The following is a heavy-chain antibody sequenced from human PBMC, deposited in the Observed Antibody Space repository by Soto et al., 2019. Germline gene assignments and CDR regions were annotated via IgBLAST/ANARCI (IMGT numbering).Heavy chain of an antibody. CDR2: ISYDGTST. D-gene: IGHD3-16*01. J-gene: IGHJ4*02. V-gene: IGHV3-30*18. CDR1: GFTFSSYG. CDR3: AKDLGGGWIPDYFDH. Sequence: QVQLVESGGGVVQPGRSLRLSCAASGFTFSSYGMHWVRQAPGTGLEWVAVISYDGTSTDFADSVKGRFTISRDNSKNTLYMEMNSMRAEDTAVYYCAKDLGGGWIPDYFDHWGQGTLVTVSS.